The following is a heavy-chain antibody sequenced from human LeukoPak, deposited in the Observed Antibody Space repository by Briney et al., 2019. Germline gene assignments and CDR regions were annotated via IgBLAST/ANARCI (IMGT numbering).Heavy chain of an antibody. J-gene: IGHJ4*02. CDR2: ISGHQGNT. Sequence: ASVKVSCKASGYTFSTYGITWVRQARGQGLEWMGWISGHQGNTKYAQNFQGRVTMTIDTSTSTAYMDLRSLRSDDTAIYFCARSDLATITAGPFEYWGRGTLVAVSS. D-gene: IGHD5-12*01. CDR3: ARSDLATITAGPFEY. V-gene: IGHV1-18*01. CDR1: GYTFSTYG.